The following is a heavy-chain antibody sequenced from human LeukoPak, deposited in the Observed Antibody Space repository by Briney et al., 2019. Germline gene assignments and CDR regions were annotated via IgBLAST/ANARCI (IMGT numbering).Heavy chain of an antibody. Sequence: SETLSLTCTVSGGSISSGDYYWSWIRQPPGKGLEWIGYIYYSGSTYYNPSLKSRVTISVDTSKNQFSLKVSSVTAADTAVYYCARRYSSGWYLDYWGQGTLVTVSS. V-gene: IGHV4-30-4*01. CDR1: GGSISSGDYY. J-gene: IGHJ4*02. D-gene: IGHD6-19*01. CDR3: ARRYSSGWYLDY. CDR2: IYYSGST.